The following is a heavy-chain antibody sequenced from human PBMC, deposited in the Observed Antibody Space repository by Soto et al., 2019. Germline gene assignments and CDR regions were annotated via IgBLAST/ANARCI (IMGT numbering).Heavy chain of an antibody. Sequence: EVQLVESGGGLVQPGGSLRLSCAASGFSFSSYAMVWVRQAPGKGLEWVAVISARGGSSYFADSVKGRFTLSRDNSKNVLSLEMNSLRAEDTAIYFCAKGSIEYSASVDNWGQGTLVVVSS. J-gene: IGHJ4*02. V-gene: IGHV3-23*04. CDR3: AKGSIEYSASVDN. D-gene: IGHD5-12*01. CDR2: ISARGGSS. CDR1: GFSFSSYA.